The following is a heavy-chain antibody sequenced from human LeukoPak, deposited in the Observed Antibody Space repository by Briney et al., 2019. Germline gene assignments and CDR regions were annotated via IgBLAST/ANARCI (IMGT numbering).Heavy chain of an antibody. Sequence: MTSETLSLTCTVSGGSISSGSYYWSWIRQPGGKGLEWIGRIYTSGSTNYNPSPKSRVTISVDTSKNQFSLKLSSVTAADTAVYYCASGYYYDSRGYLDWGQGTLVTVSS. D-gene: IGHD3-22*01. CDR1: GGSISSGSYY. V-gene: IGHV4-61*02. CDR3: ASGYYYDSRGYLD. J-gene: IGHJ4*02. CDR2: IYTSGST.